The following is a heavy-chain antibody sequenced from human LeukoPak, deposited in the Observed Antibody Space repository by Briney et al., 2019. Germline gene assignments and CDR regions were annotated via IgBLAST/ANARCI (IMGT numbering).Heavy chain of an antibody. Sequence: ASVKVSCKASGYTFTSYGISWVRQAPGQGLEWMGWISAYNGNTNYAQKLQGRVTMTTDTSTSTAYMELRSLRSDDTAVYYCARDHYYYGSGSYYNPLGYWGQGTLVTVSS. CDR1: GYTFTSYG. D-gene: IGHD3-10*01. V-gene: IGHV1-18*01. J-gene: IGHJ4*02. CDR3: ARDHYYYGSGSYYNPLGY. CDR2: ISAYNGNT.